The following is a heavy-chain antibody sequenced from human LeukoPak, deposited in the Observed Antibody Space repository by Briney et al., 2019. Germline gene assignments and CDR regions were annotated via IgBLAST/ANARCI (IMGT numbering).Heavy chain of an antibody. V-gene: IGHV4-38-2*02. CDR1: AYSISSGYY. Sequence: SETLSLTCTVSAYSISSGYYWGWIRQPPGKGLEWIGSIYHSGSTNYNPSLKSRVTISVDKPKNQFSLKLSSVTAADTAVYYCASVIAAAGSFDYWGQGTLVTVSS. CDR2: IYHSGST. CDR3: ASVIAAAGSFDY. J-gene: IGHJ4*02. D-gene: IGHD6-13*01.